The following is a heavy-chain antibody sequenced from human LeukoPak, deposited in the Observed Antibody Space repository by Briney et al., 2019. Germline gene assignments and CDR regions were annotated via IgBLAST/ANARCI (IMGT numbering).Heavy chain of an antibody. CDR2: ISAYNGNT. CDR1: GYTFTSYG. V-gene: IGHV1-18*01. CDR3: ARDRSITIFGVVMAYYYYGMDV. Sequence: ASVKVSYKASGYTFTSYGISRVRQAPGQGLGWMGWISAYNGNTNYAQKLQGRVTMTTDTSTSTAYMELRSLRSDDTAVYYCARDRSITIFGVVMAYYYYGMDVWGQGTTVTVSS. J-gene: IGHJ6*02. D-gene: IGHD3-3*01.